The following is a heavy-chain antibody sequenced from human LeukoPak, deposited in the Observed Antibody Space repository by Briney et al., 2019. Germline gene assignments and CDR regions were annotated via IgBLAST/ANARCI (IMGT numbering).Heavy chain of an antibody. V-gene: IGHV3-23*01. CDR1: GFTFSSYA. D-gene: IGHD1-7*01. CDR3: AKEEVRYNWNYHPMKDV. Sequence: GGSLRLSCAASGFTFSSYAMSWVRQAPGKGLEWVSAISGSGGSTYYADSVKGRFTISRDNSKNTLYLQMNSLRAEDTAVYYCAKEEVRYNWNYHPMKDVWGQGTTVTVSS. J-gene: IGHJ6*02. CDR2: ISGSGGST.